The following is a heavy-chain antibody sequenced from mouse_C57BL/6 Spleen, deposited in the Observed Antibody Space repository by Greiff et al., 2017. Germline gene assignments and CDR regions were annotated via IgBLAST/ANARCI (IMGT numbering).Heavy chain of an antibody. J-gene: IGHJ2*01. CDR3: ARDPGNHYFDY. CDR1: GFTFSSYA. Sequence: EVKLVESGGGLVKPGGSLKLSCAASGFTFSSYAMSWVRQTPEKRLEWVATISDGGSYTYYPDNVKGRFTISRDNAKNNLYLQMSHLKSEDTAMYYCARDPGNHYFDYWGQGTTLTVSS. CDR2: ISDGGSYT. V-gene: IGHV5-4*01.